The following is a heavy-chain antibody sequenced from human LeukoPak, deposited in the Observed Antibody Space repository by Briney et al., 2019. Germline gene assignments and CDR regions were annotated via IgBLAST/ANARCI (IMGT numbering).Heavy chain of an antibody. V-gene: IGHV3-11*06. Sequence: YADSVKGRFTISRDNAKNSLYLQMNSLRAEDTAVYYCARDRSTTQQLVPDYWGQGTLVTVSS. J-gene: IGHJ4*02. D-gene: IGHD6-13*01. CDR3: ARDRSTTQQLVPDY.